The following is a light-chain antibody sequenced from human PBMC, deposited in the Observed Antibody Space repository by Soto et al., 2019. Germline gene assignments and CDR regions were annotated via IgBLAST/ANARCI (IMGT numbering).Light chain of an antibody. J-gene: IGKJ3*01. CDR2: GAS. CDR1: QTISNTY. Sequence: EIVLTQSPGTLSLSPGEGATLSCRASQTISNTYLAWYQQKPGQALRLLIYGASSRATGIPDRFSGSGSGTDFTLTSSGLEPEDFAVYYCQAYGRTVFTFGPGTKVDIK. CDR3: QAYGRTVFT. V-gene: IGKV3-20*01.